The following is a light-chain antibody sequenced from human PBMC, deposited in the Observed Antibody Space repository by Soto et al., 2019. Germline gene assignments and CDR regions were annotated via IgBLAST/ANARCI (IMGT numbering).Light chain of an antibody. CDR3: QQYGSSPPIT. V-gene: IGKV3-20*01. J-gene: IGKJ5*01. Sequence: EIVLTQSPGTLSLSPGERATLSCRASQSVSSSYLAWYQQKPGQAPRLLIYGASSRATGIPDRLSGSGSGTDFTLTIGRLEPEDFAVYYCQQYGSSPPITFGHGTRLEMK. CDR2: GAS. CDR1: QSVSSSY.